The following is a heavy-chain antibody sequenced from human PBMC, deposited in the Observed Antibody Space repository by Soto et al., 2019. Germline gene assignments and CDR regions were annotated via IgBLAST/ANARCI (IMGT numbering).Heavy chain of an antibody. CDR2: IYSSGST. J-gene: IGHJ4*02. CDR3: ARDIRGYSRAFDY. Sequence: SETLSLTCTVSGDSVSSDNYYWTWIRQPPGKGLEWIGYIYSSGSTNYSPSLKSRVTISLDTSSNQFSLKLTSVTAADTAVYYCARDIRGYSRAFDYWGQGTLVTVSS. D-gene: IGHD5-18*01. CDR1: GDSVSSDNYY. V-gene: IGHV4-61*01.